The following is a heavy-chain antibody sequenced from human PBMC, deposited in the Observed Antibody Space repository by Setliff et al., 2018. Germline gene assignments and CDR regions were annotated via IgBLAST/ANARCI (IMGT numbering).Heavy chain of an antibody. J-gene: IGHJ3*02. D-gene: IGHD6-13*01. Sequence: GGSLRLSCVGSGFTFNGHWGHWVRQAPGKGLEWVSSIRSSTTYIYYADSVKGRFTFSRDNAKNSLYLQMSSLRAEDTAIYYCVRERSGYSSNWYTLDAFDIWGQGTMVTVSS. V-gene: IGHV3-21*01. CDR1: GFTFNGHW. CDR3: VRERSGYSSNWYTLDAFDI. CDR2: IRSSTTYI.